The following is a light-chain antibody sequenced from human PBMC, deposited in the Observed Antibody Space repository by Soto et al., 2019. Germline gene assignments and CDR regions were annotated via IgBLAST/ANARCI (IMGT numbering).Light chain of an antibody. CDR3: QQSYRTPWT. V-gene: IGKV1-39*01. Sequence: DIRMTQSPSSLSASVGDRVTITCRASQSISNYLIWFQQNPGRAPKLLIYAASILQSGVPSRFSGSGSGTDFALTISSLQPEDFATYYCQQSYRTPWTFGQGTKVEIK. J-gene: IGKJ1*01. CDR1: QSISNY. CDR2: AAS.